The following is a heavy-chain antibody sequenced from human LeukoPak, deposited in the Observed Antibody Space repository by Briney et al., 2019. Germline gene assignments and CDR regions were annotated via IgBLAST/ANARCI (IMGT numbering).Heavy chain of an antibody. CDR2: ISYDGSNK. D-gene: IGHD1-26*01. Sequence: PGRSLRLSCAASGFTFSSYGMHWVRQAPGKGLEWVAVISYDGSNKYYADSVKGRFTIFRDNSKNTLYLQMNSLRAEDTAVYYCAKEGEWELLGGYFDYWGQGTLVTVSS. CDR1: GFTFSSYG. V-gene: IGHV3-30*18. CDR3: AKEGEWELLGGYFDY. J-gene: IGHJ4*02.